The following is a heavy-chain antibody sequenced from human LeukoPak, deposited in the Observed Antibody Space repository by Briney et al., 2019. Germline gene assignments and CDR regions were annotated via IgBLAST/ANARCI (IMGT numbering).Heavy chain of an antibody. CDR1: GFTVSSYE. J-gene: IGHJ4*02. D-gene: IGHD3-10*01. CDR3: ARDFGEVGGSGLGYDY. V-gene: IGHV3-48*03. CDR2: IRSSGSTI. Sequence: PGGSLRLSCAAAGFTVSSYEINWVRQPPGEWRGWVSYIRSSGSTIYYADSVKGRFTISRDNANNSLYLQMNSLRAGDTAVYYCARDFGEVGGSGLGYDYWGQGTLVTVSS.